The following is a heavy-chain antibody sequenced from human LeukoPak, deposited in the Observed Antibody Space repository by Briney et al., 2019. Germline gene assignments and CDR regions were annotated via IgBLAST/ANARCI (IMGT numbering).Heavy chain of an antibody. CDR3: AKGTSIFGVVGFFDY. CDR2: ISWNSGSI. D-gene: IGHD3-3*01. CDR1: GFTFDDYA. Sequence: GGSLRLSCAASGFTFDDYAMHWVRQAPGKGPEWVSGISWNSGSIGYADSVKGRFTISRDNAKNSLYLQMNSLRAEDTALYYCAKGTSIFGVVGFFDYWGQGTLVTVSS. J-gene: IGHJ4*02. V-gene: IGHV3-9*01.